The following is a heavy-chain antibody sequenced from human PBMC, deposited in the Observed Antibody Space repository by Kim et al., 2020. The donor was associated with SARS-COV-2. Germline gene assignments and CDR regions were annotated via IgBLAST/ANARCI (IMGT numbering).Heavy chain of an antibody. CDR3: ANGGSSSSWANLY. J-gene: IGHJ4*02. V-gene: IGHV3-33*06. CDR2: IWYDGSKK. D-gene: IGHD2-2*01. CDR1: GFTFSSYG. Sequence: GGSLSLSCAASGFTFSSYGMHWVRQAPGKGLEWVAVIWYDGSKKYYVDSVKGRFTISRDNSKNTLYLQMNSLRSEDTAVYYCANGGSSSSWANLYWGQGTLVIVSS.